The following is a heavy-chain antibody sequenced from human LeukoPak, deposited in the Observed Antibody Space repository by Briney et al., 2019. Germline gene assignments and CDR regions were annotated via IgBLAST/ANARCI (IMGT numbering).Heavy chain of an antibody. CDR2: MYYSGSP. J-gene: IGHJ4*02. D-gene: IGHD6-19*01. V-gene: IGHV4-59*08. CDR1: GGSISGYY. Sequence: SETLSLTCTVSGGSISGYYWSWIRQSPGKGLEWIGYMYYSGSPNYNPSLQSRVTISVDTSKNQFSLKLISVTATDTAVYYCARHVSGIDIFDFWGQGTLVTVSS. CDR3: ARHVSGIDIFDF.